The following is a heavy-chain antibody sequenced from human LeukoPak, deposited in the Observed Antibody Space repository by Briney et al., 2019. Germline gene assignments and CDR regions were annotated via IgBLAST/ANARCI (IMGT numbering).Heavy chain of an antibody. V-gene: IGHV5-51*01. CDR1: GYSFTSYW. CDR3: ARLVVVTASFFDY. D-gene: IGHD2-21*02. Sequence: GESLKISCKGSGYSFTSYWIGWVRQMPGKGLDWMGIIYPGDSDTRYSPSFQGQVPIPADKSISPAYLQWSSLKASDTAMYYCARLVVVTASFFDYWGQGTLVTVSS. CDR2: IYPGDSDT. J-gene: IGHJ4*02.